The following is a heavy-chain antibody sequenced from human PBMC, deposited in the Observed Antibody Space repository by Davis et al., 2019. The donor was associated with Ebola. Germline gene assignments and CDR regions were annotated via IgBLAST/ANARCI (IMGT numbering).Heavy chain of an antibody. V-gene: IGHV4-30-4*01. D-gene: IGHD1-26*01. Sequence: PSETLSLTCTVSGGSISSGDYYWSWIRQPPGKGPEWIGYIYYSGSTYYNPSLKSRLTISVDTSKNQFSLQLNSVTPEDTAVYYCARNWGGSYRFDFWGQGTLVTVSS. CDR3: ARNWGGSYRFDF. CDR2: IYYSGST. CDR1: GGSISSGDYY. J-gene: IGHJ4*02.